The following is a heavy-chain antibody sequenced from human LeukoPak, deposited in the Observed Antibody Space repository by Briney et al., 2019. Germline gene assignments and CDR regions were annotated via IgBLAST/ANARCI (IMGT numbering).Heavy chain of an antibody. V-gene: IGHV3-23*01. D-gene: IGHD6-19*01. CDR1: GFTFSSYA. CDR2: ISGSGLST. Sequence: GGSLRLFCAASGFTFSSYAMSWVRQAPGKGLEWVSTISGSGLSTYYADSVKGRFTISRDNSNNTLYLQMNSLRVEDTAVYYCAKSRVAVAAPRNWFDPWGQGTLVTVSS. J-gene: IGHJ5*02. CDR3: AKSRVAVAAPRNWFDP.